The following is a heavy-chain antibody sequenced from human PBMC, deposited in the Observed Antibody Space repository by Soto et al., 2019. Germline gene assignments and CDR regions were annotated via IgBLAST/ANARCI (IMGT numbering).Heavy chain of an antibody. CDR3: ARDPGYYDSSGYSDS. V-gene: IGHV4-59*01. CDR1: ICNCW. CDR2: IYYSGST. D-gene: IGHD3-22*01. J-gene: IGHJ4*02. Sequence: ICNCWMNCFLQTPGKGLEWIGYIYYSGSTNYNPSLKSRVTISVDTSKNQFSLKLSSVTAADTAVYYCARDPGYYDSSGYSDSWGQRTLVTVSS.